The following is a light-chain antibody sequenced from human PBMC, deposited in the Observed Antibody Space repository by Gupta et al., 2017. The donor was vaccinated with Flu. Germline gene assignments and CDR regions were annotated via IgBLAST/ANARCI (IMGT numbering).Light chain of an antibody. CDR3: QQYYMWPPLT. J-gene: IGKJ4*01. Sequence: MMTQSPANLSVSPGERHSLSCRASRDIDTRLAWYQQKPGQDPRLLIYEASTRATGVAARCSGSGSGTEFTLIVSTVQSEDSAVYFCQQYYMWPPLTFGGGTKVEI. CDR2: EAS. V-gene: IGKV3-15*01. CDR1: RDIDTR.